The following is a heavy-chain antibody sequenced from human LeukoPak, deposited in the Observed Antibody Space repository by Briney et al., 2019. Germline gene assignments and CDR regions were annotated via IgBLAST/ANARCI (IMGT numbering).Heavy chain of an antibody. D-gene: IGHD3-22*01. CDR1: GFTFSNAW. V-gene: IGHV4-34*01. Sequence: GSLRLSCAASGFTFSNAWMSWVRQAPGKGLEWIGEINHSGSTNYNPSLKSRVTISVDTSKNQFSLKLSSVTAADTAVYYCARPLAMIPNMGWFDPWGQGTLVTVSS. CDR3: ARPLAMIPNMGWFDP. J-gene: IGHJ5*02. CDR2: INHSGST.